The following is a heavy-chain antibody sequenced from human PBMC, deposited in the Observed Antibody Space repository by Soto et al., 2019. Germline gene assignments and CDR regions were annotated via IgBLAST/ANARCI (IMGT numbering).Heavy chain of an antibody. CDR2: INGSGGTT. V-gene: IGHV3-23*01. D-gene: IGHD1-20*01. Sequence: GGSLRLSCAASGFSFSSYAMTWVRQSSGKGLEWVSEINGSGGTTYYADSVKGRFTISRDNVKNTLYLHMNSLRAEDTAVYHCAKDRGNWKHYYFYGMDVWGHGTTVTVSS. CDR3: AKDRGNWKHYYFYGMDV. J-gene: IGHJ6*02. CDR1: GFSFSSYA.